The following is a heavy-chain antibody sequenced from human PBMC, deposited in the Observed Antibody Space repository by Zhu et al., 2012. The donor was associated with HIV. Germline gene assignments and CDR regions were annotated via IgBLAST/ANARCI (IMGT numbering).Heavy chain of an antibody. CDR1: GYSISSGYY. Sequence: QVQLQESGPGLVKPSETLSLTCAVSGYSISSGYYWGWIRQPPGKGLEWIGSIYHSGSTYYNPSLKSRVTISVDTSKNQFSLKLSSVTAADTAVYYCARRGYCSGGSCYWGDNWFDPWGQGTLVTVSS. CDR2: IYHSGST. CDR3: ARRGYCSGGSCYWGDNWFDP. D-gene: IGHD2-15*01. V-gene: IGHV4-38-2*01. J-gene: IGHJ5*02.